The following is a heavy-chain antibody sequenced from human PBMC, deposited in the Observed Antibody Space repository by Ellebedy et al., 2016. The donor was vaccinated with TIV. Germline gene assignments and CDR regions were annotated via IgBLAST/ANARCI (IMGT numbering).Heavy chain of an antibody. CDR3: ARDFGTYYYGSGSYRTGYFDY. CDR1: NGSISSGLFY. D-gene: IGHD3-10*01. V-gene: IGHV4-31*03. J-gene: IGHJ4*02. CDR2: IYYSGTT. Sequence: MPSETLSLTCTVSNGSISSGLFYWNWIRQYPGKGLEWIGNIYYSGTTYHNPSLKTRVTISVDTSNNRFSLKLSSVTAADTAVYYCARDFGTYYYGSGSYRTGYFDYWGPGTLVTVSS.